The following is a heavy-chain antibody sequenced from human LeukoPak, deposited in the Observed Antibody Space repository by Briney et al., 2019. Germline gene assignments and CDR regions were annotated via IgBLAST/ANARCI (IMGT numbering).Heavy chain of an antibody. D-gene: IGHD2/OR15-2a*01. CDR2: IRYDGSNK. J-gene: IGHJ4*02. CDR3: AKDFGIYDTTTDY. CDR1: GFTFSSHG. Sequence: GGSLRLSCAASGFTFSSHGMHWVRQAPGKGLEWVAFIRYDGSNKYYADSVKGRFTISRDNSKNTLYLQMNSLRVEDTAVYYCAKDFGIYDTTTDYWGQGTLVTVSS. V-gene: IGHV3-30*02.